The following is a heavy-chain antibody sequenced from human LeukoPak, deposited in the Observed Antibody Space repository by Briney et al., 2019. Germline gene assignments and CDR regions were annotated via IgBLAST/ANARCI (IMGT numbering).Heavy chain of an antibody. CDR2: IRSQEYGGTT. CDR3: ANYYNSGPQGDY. J-gene: IGHJ4*02. Sequence: QPGRSLRLSCTGSGFTFGGYLMSWVRQAPGKGLEWVGFIRSQEYGGTTESAASVKDRFIISRDDSKSVAYLQMDSLKTEDTAVYYCANYYNSGPQGDYWGQGTLVTVSS. CDR1: GFTFGGYL. V-gene: IGHV3-49*02. D-gene: IGHD3-10*01.